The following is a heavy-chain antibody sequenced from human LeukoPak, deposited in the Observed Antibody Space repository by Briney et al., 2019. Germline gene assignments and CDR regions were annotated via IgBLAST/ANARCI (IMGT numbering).Heavy chain of an antibody. D-gene: IGHD2-15*01. V-gene: IGHV3-11*01. CDR3: ARVVYCSGGSCQIFAFDI. CDR2: ISNSGSTI. CDR1: GFTFSDYY. Sequence: GGSLRLSCAASGFTFSDYYMSWIRQAPGKGREWISYISNSGSTIFYADSVKGRFTISRDNAKNSLYLQMNSLRAEDTAVYYCARVVYCSGGSCQIFAFDIWGQGTMVTVSS. J-gene: IGHJ3*02.